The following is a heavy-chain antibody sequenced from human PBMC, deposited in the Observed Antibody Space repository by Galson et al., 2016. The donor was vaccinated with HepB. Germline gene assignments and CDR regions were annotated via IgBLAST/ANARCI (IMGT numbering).Heavy chain of an antibody. J-gene: IGHJ4*02. CDR1: GFIFTDYY. CDR3: ASDWGDGYNSFDF. Sequence: SLRLSCAASGFIFTDYYISWIRQAPGKGLEWVSYISYTTEPKWYSDSVRGRFTLSRDNARNSVSLQMNSLRAEDTAVYYCASDWGDGYNSFDFWGQGTLVTFSS. V-gene: IGHV3-11*01. CDR2: ISYTTEPK. D-gene: IGHD5-24*01.